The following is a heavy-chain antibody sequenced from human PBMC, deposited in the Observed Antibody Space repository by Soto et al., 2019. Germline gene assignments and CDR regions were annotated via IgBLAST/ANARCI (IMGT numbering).Heavy chain of an antibody. CDR2: INSDGSST. D-gene: IGHD3-3*01. CDR3: AREVYDFWSGYYMYYYGMDV. CDR1: GFTFSSYW. J-gene: IGHJ6*02. Sequence: EVQLVESGGGLVQPGGSLRLSCAASGFTFSSYWMHWVRQAPGKGLVWVSRINSDGSSTSYADSVKGRFTISRDNAKNTVYLQMNSLRAEDTAVYYCAREVYDFWSGYYMYYYGMDVWGQGTTVTVSS. V-gene: IGHV3-74*01.